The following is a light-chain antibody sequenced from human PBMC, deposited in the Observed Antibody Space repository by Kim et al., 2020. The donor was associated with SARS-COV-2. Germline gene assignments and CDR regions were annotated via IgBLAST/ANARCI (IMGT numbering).Light chain of an antibody. CDR3: QVWAARTCI. J-gene: IGLJ1*01. CDR2: RDR. Sequence: SVALGRTATLPCDGENIRGKVVNWYQPKPGQAPVLVIERDRDRPSGIPDRFSGSNSGNTATLTISRAQAGDEADYYCQVWAARTCIFGPGTKVTVL. V-gene: IGLV3-9*01. CDR1: NIRGKV.